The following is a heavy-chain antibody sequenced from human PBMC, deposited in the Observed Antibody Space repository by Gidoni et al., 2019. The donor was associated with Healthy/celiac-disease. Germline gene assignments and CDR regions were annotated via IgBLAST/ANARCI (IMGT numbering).Heavy chain of an antibody. D-gene: IGHD2-2*01. CDR3: AREGWDCGSTSCYLYWYFDL. J-gene: IGHJ2*01. Sequence: QVQLVESGGGGVQPGRSLRLTCAASGFTFSSYAMHWVRQAPGKGLECVAVISYDGSNKYYADSVKGRFTISRDNSKNTLYLQMNSLRAEDTAVYYCAREGWDCGSTSCYLYWYFDLWGRGTLVTVSS. CDR1: GFTFSSYA. CDR2: ISYDGSNK. V-gene: IGHV3-30-3*01.